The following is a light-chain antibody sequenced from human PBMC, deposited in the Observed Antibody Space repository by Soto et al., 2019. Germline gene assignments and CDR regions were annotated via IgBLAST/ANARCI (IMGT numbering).Light chain of an antibody. Sequence: DVVMTHTPLSLSVAPGQPASISCKSSQSLLHITGETFLFWYLQKPGQSPQLLIYEVSTRVSGVPDRVSGSGSGTDFTLEISRVETDDVGIYYCMQSTQLPPTFGQGTRLGIE. J-gene: IGKJ5*01. CDR3: MQSTQLPPT. V-gene: IGKV2D-29*02. CDR1: QSLLHITGETF. CDR2: EVS.